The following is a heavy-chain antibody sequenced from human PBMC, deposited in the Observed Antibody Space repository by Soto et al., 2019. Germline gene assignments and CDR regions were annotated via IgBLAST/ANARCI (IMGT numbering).Heavy chain of an antibody. CDR2: ISGSGGST. D-gene: IGHD6-13*01. V-gene: IGHV3-23*01. Sequence: VGSLRLSGAASGFTFSSYAMSWVRQAPGKGLEWVSAISGSGGSTYYADSVKGRFTISRDNSKNTLYLQMNSLRAEDTAVYYCAKGLAPARLYSSSWYATFDYWGQGTLVTVSS. CDR3: AKGLAPARLYSSSWYATFDY. CDR1: GFTFSSYA. J-gene: IGHJ4*02.